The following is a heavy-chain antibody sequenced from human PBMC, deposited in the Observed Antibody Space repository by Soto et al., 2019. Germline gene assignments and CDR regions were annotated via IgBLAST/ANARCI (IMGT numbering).Heavy chain of an antibody. D-gene: IGHD5-18*01. J-gene: IGHJ4*02. V-gene: IGHV4-4*07. Sequence: SETLSLTCTFSGVSISSYYWSWIRQPAGKGLEWIGRIYTSGSTNYNPSLKSRVTMSVDTSKNQFSLKLSSVTAADTAVYYCARDGAAMAVFDYWGKGTLVTVSS. CDR3: ARDGAAMAVFDY. CDR1: GVSISSYY. CDR2: IYTSGST.